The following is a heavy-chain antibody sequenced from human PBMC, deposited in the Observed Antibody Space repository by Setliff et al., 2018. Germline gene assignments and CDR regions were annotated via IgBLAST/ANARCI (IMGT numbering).Heavy chain of an antibody. D-gene: IGHD4-17*01. CDR3: ARAAVTSGARADYFDN. CDR1: VYSISRDCH. Sequence: PSETLSLTCAVSVYSISRDCHWGWIRQPPGKGLEWIGSIYYSGNTYYNASLKGRVTISGDTSKNQFSLKLTSVTAADAAVYYCARAAVTSGARADYFDNWGRGTLVTVSS. J-gene: IGHJ4*02. CDR2: IYYSGNT. V-gene: IGHV4-38-2*01.